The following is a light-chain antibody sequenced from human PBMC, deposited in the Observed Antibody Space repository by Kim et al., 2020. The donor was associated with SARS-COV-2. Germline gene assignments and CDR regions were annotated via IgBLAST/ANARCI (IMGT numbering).Light chain of an antibody. CDR2: GKN. CDR3: SPRDSSGNHLV. CDR1: SLRSYY. V-gene: IGLV3-19*01. J-gene: IGLJ1*01. Sequence: SSELTQDPAVSVALGQTVRITCQGDSLRSYYASWYQQKPGQAPVLVIYGKNNRPSGIPDRFSGSSSGNTASLTHTGAQAEDEADYYCSPRDSSGNHLVFGTGTKVTVL.